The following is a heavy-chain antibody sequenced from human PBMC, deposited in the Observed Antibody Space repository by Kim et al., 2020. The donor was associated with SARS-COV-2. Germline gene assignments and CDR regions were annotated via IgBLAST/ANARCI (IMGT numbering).Heavy chain of an antibody. D-gene: IGHD2-8*01. CDR2: IRNNGGTK. J-gene: IGHJ3*02. CDR1: GFTFRSYA. Sequence: GGSLRLSCAASGFTFRSYAMSWVRQAPGKGLEWVSGIRNNGGTKYYADSAKGRFTISRDNAKNTLFLQMNSLRPEDTAVYFCARCTNNGYTKHCDIVGQG. V-gene: IGHV3-23*01. CDR3: ARCTNNGYTKHCDI.